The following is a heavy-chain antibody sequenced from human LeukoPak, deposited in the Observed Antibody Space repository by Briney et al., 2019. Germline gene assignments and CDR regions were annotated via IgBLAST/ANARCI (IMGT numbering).Heavy chain of an antibody. V-gene: IGHV1-69*04. D-gene: IGHD6-6*01. Sequence: SVKVSCKASGGTFSSYAISWVRQAPGQGLVWMGRIIPILGIANYAQKFQGRVTITADKSTSTAYMELSSLRSEDTAVYYCARDSPSSSSDYWGQGTLVTVSS. CDR2: IIPILGIA. CDR1: GGTFSSYA. J-gene: IGHJ4*02. CDR3: ARDSPSSSSDY.